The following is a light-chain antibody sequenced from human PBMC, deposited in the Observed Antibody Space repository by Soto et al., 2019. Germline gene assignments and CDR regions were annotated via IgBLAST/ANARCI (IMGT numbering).Light chain of an antibody. CDR1: SSDVGAYNY. J-gene: IGLJ2*01. CDR3: SSYAGSNNLL. V-gene: IGLV2-8*01. Sequence: QSALTQPPSASGSPGQSVTISCTGTSSDVGAYNYVSWYQQHPGKAPKLMIYEVTNRPSGVPDRFSGSKSGNTASLSGSGLQAEDEADYYCSSYAGSNNLLFGGGTKVTVL. CDR2: EVT.